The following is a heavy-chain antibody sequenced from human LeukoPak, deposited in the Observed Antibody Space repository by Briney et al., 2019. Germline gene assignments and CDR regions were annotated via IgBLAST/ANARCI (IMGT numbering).Heavy chain of an antibody. CDR2: ISYDGSNK. Sequence: PGGSLRLSCAASGFTFSSCGMHWVRQAPGKGLEWVAVISYDGSNKYYADSVKGRFTISRDNSKNTLYLQMNSLRAEDTAVYYCAKVFRDIVATGAFDIWGQGTMVTVSS. CDR1: GFTFSSCG. V-gene: IGHV3-30*18. D-gene: IGHD5-12*01. J-gene: IGHJ3*02. CDR3: AKVFRDIVATGAFDI.